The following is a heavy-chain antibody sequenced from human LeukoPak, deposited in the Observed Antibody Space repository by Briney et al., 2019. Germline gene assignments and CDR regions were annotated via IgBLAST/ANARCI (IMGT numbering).Heavy chain of an antibody. CDR2: ISGSGGST. J-gene: IGHJ6*03. D-gene: IGHD3-16*01. V-gene: IGHV3-23*01. CDR3: AKGMTTFDYYYMDV. Sequence: GGTLRLSCAASGFTFSSYGMSWLRQAPEKGLEWVSAISGSGGSTYYADSVKGRFTISRDNSKNTLYLQMNSLRAEDTAVYYCAKGMTTFDYYYMDVWGKGTTVTVSS. CDR1: GFTFSSYG.